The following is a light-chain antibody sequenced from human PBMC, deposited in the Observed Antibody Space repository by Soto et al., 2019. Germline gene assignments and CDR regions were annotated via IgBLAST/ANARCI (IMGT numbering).Light chain of an antibody. CDR3: QQYNNYSWT. CDR1: QSISIW. Sequence: DIQMTQSPSTLSASVGDRVAITCRASQSISIWLAWYQQKPGKAPKLLIYKASSLESGVPSRFSGSGSGTDFTLTISSLQPDDCATYYCQQYNNYSWTFGQGTKVEIK. J-gene: IGKJ1*01. CDR2: KAS. V-gene: IGKV1-5*03.